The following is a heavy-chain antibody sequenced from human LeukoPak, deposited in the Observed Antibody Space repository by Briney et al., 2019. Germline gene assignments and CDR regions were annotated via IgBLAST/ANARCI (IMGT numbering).Heavy chain of an antibody. CDR2: IYPGDSDT. CDR1: GYSFTSYW. V-gene: IGHV5-51*01. Sequence: GESLKISCKGSGYSFTSYWIGWARQMPGKGLEWMGIIYPGDSDTRYSPSFQGQVTISADKSISTAYLQWSSLKASDTAMYYCARHRSRYNWNYYAFDIWGQGTMVTVSS. J-gene: IGHJ3*02. D-gene: IGHD1-7*01. CDR3: ARHRSRYNWNYYAFDI.